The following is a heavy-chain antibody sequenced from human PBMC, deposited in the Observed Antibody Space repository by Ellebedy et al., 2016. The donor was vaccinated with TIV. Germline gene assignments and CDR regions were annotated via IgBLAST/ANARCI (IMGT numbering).Heavy chain of an antibody. D-gene: IGHD7-27*01. CDR3: ARDNWGPDY. CDR1: GYSFTTYH. J-gene: IGHJ4*02. Sequence: AASMKVSCKASGYSFTTYHVHWVRQAPGQGLEWMGLVIPSGGGTTYAQKFQGRLTMTRDTSSSTVYMELSSLRSDDTAMYYCARDNWGPDYWGQGTLVTVSS. V-gene: IGHV1-46*01. CDR2: VIPSGGGT.